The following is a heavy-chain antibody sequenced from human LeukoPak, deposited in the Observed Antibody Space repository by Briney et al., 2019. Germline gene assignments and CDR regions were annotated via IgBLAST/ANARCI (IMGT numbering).Heavy chain of an antibody. V-gene: IGHV3-23*01. Sequence: GGSLRLSCAASGFTFSNYVMTWVRQAPGKGLERVSSISGGGGTTYYADSVKGRSTISRDNSKNTLYLQMNSLSAEDTAEYYCVRGTSAPDYWGRGTLVTVSS. J-gene: IGHJ4*02. CDR1: GFTFSNYV. CDR2: ISGGGGTT. CDR3: VRGTSAPDY.